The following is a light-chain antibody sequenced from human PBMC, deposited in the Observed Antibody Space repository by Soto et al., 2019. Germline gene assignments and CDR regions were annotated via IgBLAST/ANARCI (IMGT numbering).Light chain of an antibody. Sequence: DIQMTQSPSTVSASVGDGVTITCRASQPISSWLAWFRQRPGKAPELLIYAASTLHSVVPSRFSGSGAGTDFALHISGLQPEDFATYYCQQASSFPHPFGQATRVDI. CDR2: AAS. CDR3: QQASSFPHP. CDR1: QPISSW. J-gene: IGKJ2*01. V-gene: IGKV1-12*01.